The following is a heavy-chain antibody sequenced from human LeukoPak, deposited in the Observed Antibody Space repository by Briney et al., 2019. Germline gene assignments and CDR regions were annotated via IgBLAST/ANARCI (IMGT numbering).Heavy chain of an antibody. CDR3: ARDQAAAGTRALGWFDP. CDR1: GGSISSGGYY. V-gene: IGHV4-31*03. D-gene: IGHD6-13*01. J-gene: IGHJ5*02. CDR2: IYYSGST. Sequence: SETLSLTCTVSGGSISSGGYYWSWIRQHPGKGLEWIGYIYYSGSTYYNPSLKSRVTISVDTSKNQFSLKLSSVTAADTAVYYCARDQAAAGTRALGWFDPWGQGTLVTVSS.